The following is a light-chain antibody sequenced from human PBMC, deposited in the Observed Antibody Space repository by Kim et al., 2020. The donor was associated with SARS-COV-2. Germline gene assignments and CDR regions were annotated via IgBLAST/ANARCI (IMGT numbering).Light chain of an antibody. CDR3: QAWDSSTAV. CDR1: KLGDKY. J-gene: IGLJ3*02. V-gene: IGLV3-1*01. Sequence: VSPGQPASITCSGDKLGDKYACWYQQKPGQSPVLVIYQDSKRPSGIPERFSGSNSGNTATLTISGTQAMDEADYYCQAWDSSTAVFGGGTKLTVL. CDR2: QDS.